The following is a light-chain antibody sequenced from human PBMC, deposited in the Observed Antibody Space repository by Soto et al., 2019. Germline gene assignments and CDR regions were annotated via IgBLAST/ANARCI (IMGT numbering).Light chain of an antibody. CDR1: SSDVGGYNY. Sequence: QSALTQPPSASGSPGQSVTISCTGTSSDVGGYNYVSWYQQHPGKAPKLMIYEVSKRPSGVPDRFSGSKSGNTASLTVSGLQAEDEADYYCSSYADSMGLVFGGGTKLTVL. CDR2: EVS. J-gene: IGLJ2*01. V-gene: IGLV2-8*01. CDR3: SSYADSMGLV.